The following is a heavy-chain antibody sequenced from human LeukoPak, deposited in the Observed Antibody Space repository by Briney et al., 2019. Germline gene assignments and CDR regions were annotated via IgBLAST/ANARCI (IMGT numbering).Heavy chain of an antibody. CDR1: GGSISSSSYY. V-gene: IGHV4-39*01. CDR3: ARRSQAAAGRGIDY. CDR2: MSNCGST. J-gene: IGHJ4*02. D-gene: IGHD6-13*01. Sequence: SETLSLTCTVSGGSISSSSYYWGWIRQSPGKGLEWIGTMSNCGSTYYNPSLKSRVTISGDTAKNQFSLKLSSVTAADAAVYYCARRSQAAAGRGIDYWGQGTLVTVSS.